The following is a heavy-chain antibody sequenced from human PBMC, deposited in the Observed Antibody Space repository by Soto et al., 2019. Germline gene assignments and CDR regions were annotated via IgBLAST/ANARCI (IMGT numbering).Heavy chain of an antibody. CDR1: GGSFSGYY. D-gene: IGHD3-22*01. CDR2: INHSGST. J-gene: IGHJ6*02. Sequence: SETLSLTCAVYGGSFSGYYWSWIRQPPGKGLEWIGEINHSGSTNYNPSLKSRVTISVDTSKNQFSLKLSSVTAADTAVYYCARVRAYYYDSSGYYGSSYYYYYGMDVWGQGTTVNVSS. V-gene: IGHV4-34*01. CDR3: ARVRAYYYDSSGYYGSSYYYYYGMDV.